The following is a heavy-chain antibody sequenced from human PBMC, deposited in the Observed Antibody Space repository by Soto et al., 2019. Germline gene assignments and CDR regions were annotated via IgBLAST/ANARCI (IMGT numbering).Heavy chain of an antibody. CDR2: IYYTGST. CDR1: GGSISNSNYY. J-gene: IGHJ6*02. Sequence: PSETLSLTCNVSGGSISNSNYYWGWIRQPPGKGLEWIGSIYYTGSTYYNPSLKSRVTISVDTSKNQFSLKLSSVTAADTAVYYCARVNGMDVWGQGTTVTVSS. V-gene: IGHV4-39*01. CDR3: ARVNGMDV.